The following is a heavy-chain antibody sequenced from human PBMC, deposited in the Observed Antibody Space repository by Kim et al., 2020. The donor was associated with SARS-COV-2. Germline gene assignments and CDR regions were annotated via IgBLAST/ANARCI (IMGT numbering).Heavy chain of an antibody. CDR2: VNDGGNT. CDR3: ARVARYDTGFLRGWFDP. CDR1: GASLRNFY. J-gene: IGHJ5*02. Sequence: SETLSLTCAVQGASLRNFYWSCIRQPSGKGLEWIGEVNDGGNTNYNPSLKTRVTLSVDTSKNQISLRLSPVTAADTAVYFCARVARYDTGFLRGWFDPWG. D-gene: IGHD3-9*01. V-gene: IGHV4-34*01.